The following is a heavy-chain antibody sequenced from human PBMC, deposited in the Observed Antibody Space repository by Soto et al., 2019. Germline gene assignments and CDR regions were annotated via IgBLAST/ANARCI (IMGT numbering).Heavy chain of an antibody. V-gene: IGHV1-46*01. D-gene: IGHD6-6*01. J-gene: IGHJ4*02. CDR1: GYTFTSQY. CDR3: ARGGKIAARPLDS. Sequence: ASVKVSCKASGYTFTSQYMHWVRQAPGQGLEWMGIINPSGGGTNYAQKFQGRIILTRDTSTSTLYMELRSLRSADTAVYYCARGGKIAARPLDSWGQGTLVTVSS. CDR2: INPSGGGT.